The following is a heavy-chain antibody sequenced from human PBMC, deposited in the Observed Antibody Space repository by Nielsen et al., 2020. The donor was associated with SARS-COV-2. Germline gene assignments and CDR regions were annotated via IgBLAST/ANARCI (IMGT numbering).Heavy chain of an antibody. V-gene: IGHV1-18*01. CDR3: ARDSSGWYRYDAFDI. CDR2: ISAYNGNT. J-gene: IGHJ3*02. D-gene: IGHD6-19*01. Sequence: ASVKVSCKASGYTFTSYGISWVRQAPGQGLEWMGWISAYNGNTNYAQKLQGRVTMTTDTSTSTAYMELRSLRSDDTAVYYCARDSSGWYRYDAFDIWGQGTMATVSS. CDR1: GYTFTSYG.